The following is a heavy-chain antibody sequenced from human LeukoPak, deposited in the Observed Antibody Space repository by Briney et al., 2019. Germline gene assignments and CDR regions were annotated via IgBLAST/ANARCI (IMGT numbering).Heavy chain of an antibody. D-gene: IGHD2-2*01. J-gene: IGHJ3*02. V-gene: IGHV5-51*01. Sequence: GESLKISCKGSGYDFSTYWIGWVRQMPGQGLEWMGIIYPGDSDTRSSPSLQGQVTTSADKSISTVYLQWSSLKASDTAMYYCARDGPVPATADAFDIWGQGTMVTVSS. CDR3: ARDGPVPATADAFDI. CDR2: IYPGDSDT. CDR1: GYDFSTYW.